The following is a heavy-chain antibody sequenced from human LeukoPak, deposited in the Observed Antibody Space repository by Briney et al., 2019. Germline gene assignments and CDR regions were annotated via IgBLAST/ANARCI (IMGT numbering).Heavy chain of an antibody. V-gene: IGHV1-2*02. CDR2: INPNSGGT. Sequence: GASVKVSCKTSGYTFIGHYIHWVRQAPGQGPEWMGWINPNSGGTNYAQKFQGRVTMTRDTSISTAYMEVNRLRSDDTAVYYCARDRGGMQSSNWYAGDFDYWGQGTLVTVSS. CDR3: ARDRGGMQSSNWYAGDFDY. D-gene: IGHD6-13*01. J-gene: IGHJ4*02. CDR1: GYTFIGHY.